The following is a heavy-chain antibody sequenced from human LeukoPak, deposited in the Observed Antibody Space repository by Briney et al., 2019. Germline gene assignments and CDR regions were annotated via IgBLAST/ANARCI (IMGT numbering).Heavy chain of an antibody. D-gene: IGHD4-23*01. Sequence: GGSLRLSCAASGFTFSSYAMHWVRQAPGKGLEWVAVISYDGSNKYYADSVKGRFTISRDNSKNTLYLQMNSLRAEDTAVYYCATPPSVTWFDPWGQGTLVTVSS. J-gene: IGHJ5*02. CDR1: GFTFSSYA. V-gene: IGHV3-30-3*01. CDR3: ATPPSVTWFDP. CDR2: ISYDGSNK.